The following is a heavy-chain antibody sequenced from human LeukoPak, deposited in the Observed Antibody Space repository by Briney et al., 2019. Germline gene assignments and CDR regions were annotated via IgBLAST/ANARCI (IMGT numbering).Heavy chain of an antibody. J-gene: IGHJ6*03. CDR2: IQYDGSNQ. V-gene: IGHV3-30*02. CDR1: RFTFSTYG. CDR3: VPRKEWSCYMDV. D-gene: IGHD3-3*01. Sequence: QPGGSLRLSCAASRFTFSTYGMHWVRQAPGKGLEGVAYIQYDGSNQQYADSVKGRFSISRDSSKNILYLQMNSLRAEDTAVYYCVPRKEWSCYMDVWGKGTTVTVSS.